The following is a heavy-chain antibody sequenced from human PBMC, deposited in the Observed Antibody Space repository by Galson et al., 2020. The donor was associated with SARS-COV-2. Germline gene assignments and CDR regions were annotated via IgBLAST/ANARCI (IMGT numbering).Heavy chain of an antibody. CDR3: ARRLLIGSSHLDSFDF. V-gene: IGHV4-59*08. Sequence: SETLSLTCAVSGGSINGYYWTWIRQPPGKGLECIGYIYFSGSTRYNPSLKSRVTISLDTSKNQFSLKLSSVTAADTAVYYCARRLLIGSSHLDSFDFWGQGTMVTVSS. CDR1: GGSINGYY. D-gene: IGHD1-26*01. J-gene: IGHJ3*01. CDR2: IYFSGST.